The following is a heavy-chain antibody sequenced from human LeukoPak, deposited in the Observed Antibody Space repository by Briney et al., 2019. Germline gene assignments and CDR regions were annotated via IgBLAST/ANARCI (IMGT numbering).Heavy chain of an antibody. V-gene: IGHV3-30*18. CDR1: GFTFSSYD. CDR2: ISYDGTNK. J-gene: IGHJ4*02. D-gene: IGHD3-3*01. CDR3: AKENDFVY. Sequence: GESLRLSCAASGFTFSSYDMHWVRQAPGKGLEWVAVISYDGTNKYYADSVKGRFTISRDNSKSTLYLQMNSLRAEDTAVYYCAKENDFVYRGQGTLVTVSS.